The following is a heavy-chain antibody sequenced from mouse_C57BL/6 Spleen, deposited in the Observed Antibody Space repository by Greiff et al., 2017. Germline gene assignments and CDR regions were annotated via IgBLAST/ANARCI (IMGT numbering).Heavy chain of an antibody. Sequence: VKLMESGPELVKPGASVKLSCKASGYTFTSYDINWVKQRPGQGLEWIGWIYPRDGSTKYNEKFKGKATLTVDTSSSTAYMELHSLTSEDSAVYFCARSAGKEDFDYWGQGTTLTVSS. CDR2: IYPRDGST. CDR1: GYTFTSYD. CDR3: ARSAGKEDFDY. J-gene: IGHJ2*01. D-gene: IGHD2-1*01. V-gene: IGHV1-85*01.